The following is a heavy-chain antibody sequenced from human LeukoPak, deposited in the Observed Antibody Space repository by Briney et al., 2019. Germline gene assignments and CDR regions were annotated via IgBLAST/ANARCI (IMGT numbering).Heavy chain of an antibody. Sequence: SVKVSCKASGGTFSSYTISWVRQAPGQGLEWMGRIIPILGIANYAQKFQGRVTITADKSTSTAYMGLSSLRSEDTAVYYCARDPCPPGGNLDYWGQGTLVTVSS. V-gene: IGHV1-69*04. D-gene: IGHD2-15*01. J-gene: IGHJ4*02. CDR1: GGTFSSYT. CDR3: ARDPCPPGGNLDY. CDR2: IIPILGIA.